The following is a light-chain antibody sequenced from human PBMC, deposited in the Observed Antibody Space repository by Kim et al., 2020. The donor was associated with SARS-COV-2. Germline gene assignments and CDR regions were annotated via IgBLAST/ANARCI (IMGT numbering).Light chain of an antibody. CDR3: QQYNSYSYT. Sequence: ASVGDRVTITCRASQSISNWLAWYQQKPGKAPKLLIYDASSVESGVPSRFSGSGSGTEFTLTISSLQPDDFATYYCQQYNSYSYTFGQGTKLEI. J-gene: IGKJ2*01. CDR1: QSISNW. CDR2: DAS. V-gene: IGKV1-5*01.